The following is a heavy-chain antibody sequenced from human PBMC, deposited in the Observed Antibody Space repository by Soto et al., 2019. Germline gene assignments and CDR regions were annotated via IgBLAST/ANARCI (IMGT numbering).Heavy chain of an antibody. CDR2: IWYDGSNK. V-gene: IGHV3-33*01. Sequence: QVQLVESGGGVVQPGRSLRLSCAASGFTFSSYGMHWVRQAPGKGLEWVAVIWYDGSNKYYADSVKGRFTISRDNSKNTLYLQMNSLRAEDTAVYYCAREGLPGRDFQHWGQGTLGTVSS. J-gene: IGHJ1*01. CDR1: GFTFSSYG. CDR3: AREGLPGRDFQH.